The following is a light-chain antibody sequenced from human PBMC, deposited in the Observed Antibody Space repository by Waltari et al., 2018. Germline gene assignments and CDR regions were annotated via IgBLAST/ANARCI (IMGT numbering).Light chain of an antibody. V-gene: IGLV4-69*01. CDR2: LRREGSH. J-gene: IGLJ2*01. CDR1: SGHSNFA. CDR3: QTWGTGIQV. Sequence: QLVLTQSPSASASLGASVKLTCTLSSGHSNFAIAWHQQQPEKGPRYLLKLRREGSHSKGDGIPDRFSGASSGAERYLTISSLQAEGEADYYCQTWGTGIQVFGGGTKLTVL.